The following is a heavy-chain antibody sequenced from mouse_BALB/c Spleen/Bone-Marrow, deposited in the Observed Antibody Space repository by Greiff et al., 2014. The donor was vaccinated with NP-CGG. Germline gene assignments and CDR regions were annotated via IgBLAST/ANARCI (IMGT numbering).Heavy chain of an antibody. CDR2: INPSSGYT. V-gene: IGHV1-4*02. D-gene: IGHD4-1*01. Sequence: QVQLKQSGAELARPGASVKMSCKASGYTFTSYTIQWVKQRPGQGLEWIGYINPSSGYTDYNQKFKDKTTLTADKSSNTAYKQLTSLTSEDSAVYSCAREARTGAWFTYWGQGTLVTVSA. CDR3: AREARTGAWFTY. CDR1: GYTFTSYT. J-gene: IGHJ3*01.